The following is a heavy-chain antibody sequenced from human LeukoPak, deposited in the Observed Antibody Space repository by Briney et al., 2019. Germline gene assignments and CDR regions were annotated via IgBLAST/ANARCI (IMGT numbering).Heavy chain of an antibody. Sequence: GASVKVSCKASGYTFTGYYIHWVRQAPGQGLEWMGRINPNSGGTNYAQKFQGRVTMTRDTSISTAYMELSRLRSDDTAVYYCARGGDGYNVHFDYWGQGTLVTVSS. CDR1: GYTFTGYY. J-gene: IGHJ4*02. CDR2: INPNSGGT. CDR3: ARGGDGYNVHFDY. D-gene: IGHD5-24*01. V-gene: IGHV1-2*06.